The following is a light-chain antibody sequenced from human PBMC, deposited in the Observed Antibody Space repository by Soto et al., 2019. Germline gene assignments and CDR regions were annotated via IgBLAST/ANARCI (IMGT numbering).Light chain of an antibody. CDR1: SSDFYGYNY. CDR2: EVT. Sequence: QSVLTQPASVSGSPGQSITISCTGTSSDFYGYNYVSWYQQLPGKAPKLLIYEVTSRPSGVSNRFSGSKSGSTASLTISGLLAEDEADYYCSSYTSGSTIYVFGNGTKVTVL. V-gene: IGLV2-14*01. CDR3: SSYTSGSTIYV. J-gene: IGLJ1*01.